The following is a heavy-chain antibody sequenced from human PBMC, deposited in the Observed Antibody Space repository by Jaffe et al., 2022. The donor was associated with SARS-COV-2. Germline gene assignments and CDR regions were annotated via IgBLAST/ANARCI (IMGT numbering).Heavy chain of an antibody. V-gene: IGHV3-15*01. J-gene: IGHJ4*02. CDR1: GFTFNNAW. CDR2: IKSKTHGGTT. CDR3: TTSSHSSGTFYNPSYY. D-gene: IGHD3-10*01. Sequence: EVQLVESGGGLVKPGGSLRLSCAASGFTFNNAWMTWVRRAPGKGLEWVGRIKSKTHGGTTEYAAPVKDRFTISRDDSYNTLYLQMNSLETEDTAVYYCTTSSHSSGTFYNPSYYWGQGTLVTVSS.